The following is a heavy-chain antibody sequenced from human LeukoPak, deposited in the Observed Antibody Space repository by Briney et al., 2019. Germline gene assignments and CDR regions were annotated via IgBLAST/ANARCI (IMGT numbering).Heavy chain of an antibody. V-gene: IGHV3-21*01. D-gene: IGHD3-10*01. J-gene: IGHJ4*02. CDR1: GFTFSSYS. CDR3: ARYAYYYASGSYPSTERVFDY. CDR2: ISTSSIYI. Sequence: GGSLRLSCAASGFTFSSYSMNWVRQAPGKGLEWVSSISTSSIYIYYADSVKGRFTISRDNAKNSLYLQMNSLRAEDTAVYYCARYAYYYASGSYPSTERVFDYWGQGTLVTVSS.